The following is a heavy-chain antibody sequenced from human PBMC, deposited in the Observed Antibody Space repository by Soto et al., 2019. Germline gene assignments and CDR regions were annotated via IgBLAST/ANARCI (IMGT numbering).Heavy chain of an antibody. CDR3: ARGDRQSGYSSSWVFDY. V-gene: IGHV4-31*03. Sequence: QVQLRESGPGLVKPSQTLSLTCTVSGGSINGGGYYWNWIRQHPGKGLEWIGYMYYSGSTYYNPFLRSRVIIAADTSENQFSLKLSSVTAADTAVYFCARGDRQSGYSSSWVFDYWGQGTLVNVSS. CDR2: MYYSGST. D-gene: IGHD6-13*01. J-gene: IGHJ4*02. CDR1: GGSINGGGYY.